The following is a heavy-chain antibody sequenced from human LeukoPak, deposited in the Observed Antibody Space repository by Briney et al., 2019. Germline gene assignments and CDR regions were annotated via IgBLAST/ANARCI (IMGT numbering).Heavy chain of an antibody. V-gene: IGHV3-23*01. CDR1: GFTFSSYA. CDR3: AKDSHDSSGYRDY. J-gene: IGHJ4*02. Sequence: PGGSLRLSCAAPGFTFSSYAMSWVRQAPGKGLEWVSAISGSGGSTYYADSVKGRFTISRDNSKNTLYLQMNSLRAEDTAVYYCAKDSHDSSGYRDYWGQGTLVTVSS. D-gene: IGHD3-22*01. CDR2: ISGSGGST.